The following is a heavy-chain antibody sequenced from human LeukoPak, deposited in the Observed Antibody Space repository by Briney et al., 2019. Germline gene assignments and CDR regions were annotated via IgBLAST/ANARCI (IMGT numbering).Heavy chain of an antibody. J-gene: IGHJ4*02. CDR3: ARGGRGYSGYTPPFDY. Sequence: SETLFLTCTVSGGSISSYYWSWIRQPPGKGLEWIGYIYYSGSTNYNPSLKSRVTISVDTSKSQFSLKLSSVTAADTAVYYCARGGRGYSGYTPPFDYWGQGTLVTVSS. CDR1: GGSISSYY. D-gene: IGHD5-12*01. V-gene: IGHV4-59*08. CDR2: IYYSGST.